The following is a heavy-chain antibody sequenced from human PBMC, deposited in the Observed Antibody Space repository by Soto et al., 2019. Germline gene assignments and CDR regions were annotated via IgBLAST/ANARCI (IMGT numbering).Heavy chain of an antibody. CDR1: GYTFTSYA. CDR2: INAGNGNT. V-gene: IGHV1-3*01. Sequence: ASVKVSCKASGYTFTSYAMHWVRQAPGQRLEWMGWINAGNGNTKYSQKFQGRVTITRDTSASTAYMELRSLRSDDTAVYYCARMGGNPRAYLEQASSYRMDVWGQGTTVTVSS. CDR3: ARMGGNPRAYLEQASSYRMDV. J-gene: IGHJ6*02. D-gene: IGHD3-16*01.